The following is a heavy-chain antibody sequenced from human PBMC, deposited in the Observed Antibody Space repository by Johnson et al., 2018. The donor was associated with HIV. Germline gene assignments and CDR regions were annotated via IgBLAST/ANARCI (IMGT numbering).Heavy chain of an antibody. D-gene: IGHD2-2*01. CDR1: GFTLSDYY. Sequence: VQLVESGGGLVQPGGSLRLSCAASGFTLSDYYMSWIRQAPGKGLEWISYMSSSGTTIYHAESVKGRFTISRDNAKNSLYLQMNSLRGEDSAVYYCAKARGGYCSSTSCFAFDIWGQGTMVTVSS. V-gene: IGHV3-11*04. J-gene: IGHJ3*02. CDR2: MSSSGTTI. CDR3: AKARGGYCSSTSCFAFDI.